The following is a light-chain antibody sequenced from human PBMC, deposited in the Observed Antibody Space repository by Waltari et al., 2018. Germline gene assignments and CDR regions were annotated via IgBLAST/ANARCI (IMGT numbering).Light chain of an antibody. CDR1: HSISSQ. CDR2: GAS. Sequence: DISMTHPPASLSVSPGERATLSCTASHSISSQFACDQQYPRQPPRPPIHGASTIATRVPARFSGSESGTEVTLTCSSLESEDFAVYFGKGYNVSPPVKFDPKTKVDIK. V-gene: IGKV3-15*01. J-gene: IGKJ3*01. CDR3: KGYNVSPPVK.